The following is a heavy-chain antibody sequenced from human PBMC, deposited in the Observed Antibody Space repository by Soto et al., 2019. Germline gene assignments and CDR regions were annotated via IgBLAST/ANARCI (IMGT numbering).Heavy chain of an antibody. D-gene: IGHD2-15*01. CDR2: ISYDGSKK. J-gene: IGHJ4*02. CDR1: GFTFSSNG. CDR3: AKDYCSGGICYYFDY. V-gene: IGHV3-30*18. Sequence: GGSLRLSCAASGFTFSSNGMHWVRQAPGKGLEWVAVISYDGSKKYYADSVKGRFTISRDNSKNTLYVQMNSLRAEDTAVYYCAKDYCSGGICYYFDYWGQGTLVTVSS.